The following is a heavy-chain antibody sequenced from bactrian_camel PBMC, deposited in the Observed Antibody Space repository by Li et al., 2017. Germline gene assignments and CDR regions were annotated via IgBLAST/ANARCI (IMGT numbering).Heavy chain of an antibody. V-gene: IGHV3S31*01. CDR1: GYPSSRHC. J-gene: IGHJ4*01. CDR2: IRRNGDA. D-gene: IGHD6*01. Sequence: VQLVESGGGSVQAGGSLRLSCAHSGYPSSRHCMGWFRRAPGKAREGIAGIRRNGDAYYADSVKGRFTASRDNAKNTLYLQMNNLEPGDTAMYYCAIEPAGEQVQRLGYSGNWLDGDMYNIWGQGTQVTVS. CDR3: AIEPAGEQVQRLGYSGNWLDGDMYNI.